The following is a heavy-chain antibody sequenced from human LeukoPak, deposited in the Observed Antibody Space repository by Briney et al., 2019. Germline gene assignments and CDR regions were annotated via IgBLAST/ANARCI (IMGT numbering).Heavy chain of an antibody. Sequence: SETLSLTCAVYGGSFSGYYWSWIRQPPGKGLEWIGEISHSGSTNYNPSLKSRATISVDTSKNQFSLKLSSVTAADTAVYYCASRFGEVDYWGQGTLVTVSS. J-gene: IGHJ4*02. CDR1: GGSFSGYY. V-gene: IGHV4-34*01. D-gene: IGHD3-10*01. CDR2: ISHSGST. CDR3: ASRFGEVDY.